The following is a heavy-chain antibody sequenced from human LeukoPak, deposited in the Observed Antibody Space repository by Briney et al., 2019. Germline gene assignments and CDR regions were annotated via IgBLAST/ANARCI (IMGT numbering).Heavy chain of an antibody. CDR3: ARHGNYYDTSQSDP. Sequence: SETLSLTCTVSGGSISSYYWSWIRQPPGKGLEWIGYIYYSGSTNYNPSLKSRVTISVDASKNQFSLKLSSVTAADTAVYYCARHGNYYDTSQSDPWGQGTLVTVSS. D-gene: IGHD3-22*01. CDR2: IYYSGST. CDR1: GGSISSYY. V-gene: IGHV4-59*01. J-gene: IGHJ5*02.